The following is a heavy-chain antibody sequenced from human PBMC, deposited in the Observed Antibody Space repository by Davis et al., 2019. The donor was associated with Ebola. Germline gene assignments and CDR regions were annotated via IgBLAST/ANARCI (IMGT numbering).Heavy chain of an antibody. CDR2: MNPNSGNT. Sequence: SVTVSCKASGYTFTSYDINWVRQATGQGLEWLGWMNPNSGNTGYAQKFQGRVTMTRNTSISTAYMELSSLRSEDTAVYYCARDIGYCSGGSCYSGWFDPWGQGTLVTVSS. CDR1: GYTFTSYD. CDR3: ARDIGYCSGGSCYSGWFDP. D-gene: IGHD2-15*01. V-gene: IGHV1-8*01. J-gene: IGHJ5*02.